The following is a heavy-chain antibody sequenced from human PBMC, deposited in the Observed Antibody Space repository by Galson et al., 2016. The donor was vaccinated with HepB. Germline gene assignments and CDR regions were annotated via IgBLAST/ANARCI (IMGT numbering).Heavy chain of an antibody. CDR3: ARVGPTTMVRGVVPCDH. D-gene: IGHD3-10*01. V-gene: IGHV1-3*01. J-gene: IGHJ4*02. CDR1: GYTFISYG. CDR2: IDAGNRGT. Sequence: SVKVSCKASGYTFISYGIHWVRQAPGQGPEWLGGIDAGNRGTKYSQKFQDRVTITRDTSANTAYMDLSSLKSEDTAVYYCARVGPTTMVRGVVPCDHWGQGTLVTVSS.